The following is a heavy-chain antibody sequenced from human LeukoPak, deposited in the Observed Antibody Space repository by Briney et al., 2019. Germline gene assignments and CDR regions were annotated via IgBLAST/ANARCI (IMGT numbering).Heavy chain of an antibody. Sequence: ASVKVSCKASGFTFTSSAVQWVRQARGQRLEWIGWIIVGSGNTNYAQKFQERVTITRDMSTSIAYMELSSLRSEDTAVYYCAADGVTMEAFDIWGQGTMVTVSS. J-gene: IGHJ3*02. CDR3: AADGVTMEAFDI. D-gene: IGHD2-21*02. CDR2: IIVGSGNT. V-gene: IGHV1-58*01. CDR1: GFTFTSSA.